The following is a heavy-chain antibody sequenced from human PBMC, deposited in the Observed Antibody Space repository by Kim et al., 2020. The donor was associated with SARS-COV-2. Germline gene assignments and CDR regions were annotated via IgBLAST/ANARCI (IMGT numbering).Heavy chain of an antibody. CDR3: AKGAVTRHVY. V-gene: IGHV3-7*03. D-gene: IGHD3-16*01. J-gene: IGHJ4*02. Sequence: GGSLRLSCEASGFTFSSQSMSWVRRGSGKGLEWVASMKEDGSNIYYVDSVKGRFTISRDNGKNSLYLQMNTLRPEDTAVYYCAKGAVTRHVYWGQGALV. CDR2: MKEDGSNI. CDR1: GFTFSSQS.